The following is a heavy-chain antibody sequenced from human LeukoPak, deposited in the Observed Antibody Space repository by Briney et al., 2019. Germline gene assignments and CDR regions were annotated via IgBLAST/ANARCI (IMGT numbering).Heavy chain of an antibody. Sequence: GGSLRLSCAASGFTFNNAWMSWVRQAPGRGLEWVGRIKRKGDDGTIDYAAPVKGRLSISRDDSKNTLYLQMNSLKSEDTAVYYCTAGTGRSDFDYWGQGTLLTVSS. V-gene: IGHV3-15*01. J-gene: IGHJ4*02. CDR3: TAGTGRSDFDY. CDR1: GFTFNNAW. CDR2: IKRKGDDGTI. D-gene: IGHD3/OR15-3a*01.